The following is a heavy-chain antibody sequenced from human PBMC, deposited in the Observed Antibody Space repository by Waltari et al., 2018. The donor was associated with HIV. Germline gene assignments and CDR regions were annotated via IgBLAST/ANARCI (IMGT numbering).Heavy chain of an antibody. CDR2: ISAYNGNT. Sequence: QVQLVQSGAEVKKPGASVKVSCKASGYTFTSYGISWVRQAPGQGLEWMGWISAYNGNTNYAQKLQGRVTMTTDTSTSTAYMELRSLRSDDTAVYYCARVSLGGSGWKGVYYYYGMDVWGQGTTVTVSS. CDR3: ARVSLGGSGWKGVYYYYGMDV. V-gene: IGHV1-18*01. D-gene: IGHD6-19*01. CDR1: GYTFTSYG. J-gene: IGHJ6*02.